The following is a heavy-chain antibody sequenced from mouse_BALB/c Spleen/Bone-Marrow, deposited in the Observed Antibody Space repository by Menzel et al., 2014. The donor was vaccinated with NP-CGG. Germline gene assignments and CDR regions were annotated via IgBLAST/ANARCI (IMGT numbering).Heavy chain of an antibody. CDR3: AREMAMDY. Sequence: EVKLVESGGGLVKPGGSLKLSCAASGFTFSDYYMYWVRQTPEKRLEWVATISDGGSYTYYPDSVKGRFTISRDNAKNNLYLQMSSLKSEDTAMHYCAREMAMDYWGQGTSVTVSS. V-gene: IGHV5-4*02. CDR1: GFTFSDYY. J-gene: IGHJ4*01. CDR2: ISDGGSYT.